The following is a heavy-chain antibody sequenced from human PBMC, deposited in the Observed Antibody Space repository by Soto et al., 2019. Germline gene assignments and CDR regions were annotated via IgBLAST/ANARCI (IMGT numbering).Heavy chain of an antibody. V-gene: IGHV3-74*01. CDR3: ARDKRGPADY. Sequence: PGGSLRLSCAASGFTFSNYWMHWVRQAPGKGLVWVSRITDDGSSTSYADSVKGRFTISRDNAKNTVYLQMNSLRGEDTAVYYCARDKRGPADYWGQGTLVTVSS. CDR1: GFTFSNYW. J-gene: IGHJ4*02. D-gene: IGHD5-12*01. CDR2: ITDDGSST.